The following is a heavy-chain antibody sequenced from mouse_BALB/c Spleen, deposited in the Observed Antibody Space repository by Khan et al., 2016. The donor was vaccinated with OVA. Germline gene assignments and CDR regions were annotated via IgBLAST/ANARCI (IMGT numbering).Heavy chain of an antibody. Sequence: EVELVESGGGLVQPGGSRKLSCAASGFTFSSYGMHWVRQAPEKGLEWVAYISGDSNTIYYADTVKGRFTISRDNPKNTLFLQMTSLMSEDTARYYCATSYFYGYYFDYWGPGTTRTGAS. D-gene: IGHD1-1*01. V-gene: IGHV5-17*02. CDR3: ATSYFYGYYFDY. J-gene: IGHJ2*01. CDR1: GFTFSSYG. CDR2: ISGDSNTI.